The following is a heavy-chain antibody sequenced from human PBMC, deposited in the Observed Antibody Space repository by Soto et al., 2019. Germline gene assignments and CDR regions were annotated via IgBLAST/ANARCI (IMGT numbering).Heavy chain of an antibody. Sequence: PGGSLRLSCAASGFTVSSKYMSWVRQAPGKGLEWVSLIQSGGPTYYADSVKGRFTISRDTSENTLHLQMDSLRAEDTAVYYCAGDEVLCDGGRCYGVPLDVGGKGTRVTVPS. CDR2: IQSGGPT. V-gene: IGHV3-66*01. J-gene: IGHJ6*03. CDR1: GFTVSSKY. CDR3: AGDEVLCDGGRCYGVPLDV. D-gene: IGHD2-15*01.